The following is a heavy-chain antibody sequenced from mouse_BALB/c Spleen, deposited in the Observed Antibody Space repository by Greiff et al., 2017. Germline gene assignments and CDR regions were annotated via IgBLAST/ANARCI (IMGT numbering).Heavy chain of an antibody. CDR1: GFTFSSFG. CDR2: ISSGSSTI. V-gene: IGHV5-17*02. D-gene: IGHD1-1*01. J-gene: IGHJ1*01. Sequence: EVKLMESGGGLVQPGGSRKLSCAASGFTFSSFGMHWVRQAPEKGLEWVAYISSGSSTIYYADTVKGRFTISRDNPKNTLFLQMTSLRSEDTAMYYCARLPTYGSSSYWYFDVWGAGTTVTVSS. CDR3: ARLPTYGSSSYWYFDV.